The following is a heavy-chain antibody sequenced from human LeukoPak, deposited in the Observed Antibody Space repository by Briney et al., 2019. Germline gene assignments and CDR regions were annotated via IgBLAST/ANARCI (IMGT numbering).Heavy chain of an antibody. D-gene: IGHD6-13*01. CDR1: GGSFSGHY. CDR3: ARDPGGDSSFRFDP. V-gene: IGHV4-34*01. J-gene: IGHJ5*02. Sequence: SETLSLTCAVYGGSFSGHYWSWIRQPPGKGLEWIGEINHSGSTNYNPSLKSRVTISVDTSKNQFSLKLSSVTAADTAVYYCARDPGGDSSFRFDPWGQGTLVTVSS. CDR2: INHSGST.